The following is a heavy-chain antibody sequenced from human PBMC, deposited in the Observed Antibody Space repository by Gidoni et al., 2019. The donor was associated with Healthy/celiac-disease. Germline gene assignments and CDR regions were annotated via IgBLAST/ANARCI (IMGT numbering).Heavy chain of an antibody. J-gene: IGHJ4*02. D-gene: IGHD6-19*01. CDR3: APTLAVDGPLDY. Sequence: QVQLVQSGAEVKKPGASVQVSCKASGYTFTLYYLHWVRTAPGQGLEWMGIINPRGGSTSYAQKFQGRVTMTRDTSTSTVYMELSSLRSEDTAVYYCAPTLAVDGPLDYWGQGTLVTVSS. V-gene: IGHV1-46*01. CDR2: INPRGGST. CDR1: GYTFTLYY.